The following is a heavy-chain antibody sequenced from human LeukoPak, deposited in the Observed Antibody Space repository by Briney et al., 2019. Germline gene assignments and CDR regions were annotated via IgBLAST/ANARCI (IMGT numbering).Heavy chain of an antibody. J-gene: IGHJ1*01. Sequence: SETLSLTCAVSGGSISSSNWWSWVRQPPGKGLEWIGEIYYTGSTNYNPSLKSRVTISVVKSKNQFSLNLSSVTAADTAVYYCATDGTDTGYFQHWGQGTLVTVSS. D-gene: IGHD1-26*01. CDR3: ATDGTDTGYFQH. V-gene: IGHV4-4*02. CDR1: GGSISSSNW. CDR2: IYYTGST.